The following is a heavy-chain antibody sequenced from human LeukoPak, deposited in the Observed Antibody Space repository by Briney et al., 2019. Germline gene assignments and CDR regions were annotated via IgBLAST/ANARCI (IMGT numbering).Heavy chain of an antibody. V-gene: IGHV3-7*01. Sequence: GGSLRLSCAASGFTFSSYWMSWARQAPGKGLEWVANIKQDGSEKYYVDSVKGRFTISRDNAKNSLYLQMNSLRAEDTAVYYCAREGYFDWLLLDYWGQGTLVTVSS. CDR3: AREGYFDWLLLDY. D-gene: IGHD3-9*01. CDR1: GFTFSSYW. CDR2: IKQDGSEK. J-gene: IGHJ4*02.